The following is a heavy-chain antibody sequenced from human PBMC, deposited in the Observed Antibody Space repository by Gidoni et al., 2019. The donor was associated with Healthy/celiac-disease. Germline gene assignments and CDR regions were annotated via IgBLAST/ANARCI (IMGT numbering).Heavy chain of an antibody. J-gene: IGHJ4*02. V-gene: IGHV4-39*01. D-gene: IGHD6-13*01. CDR2: IYYSGST. Sequence: QLQLQESGPGLVKPSETLSLTCTVSGGSISSSSYYWGWIRQPPGKGLEWIGSIYYSGSTYYNPSLKSRVTISVDTSKNQFSLKLSSVTAADTAVYYCARQVAAAEKPYYFDYWGQGTLVTVSS. CDR1: GGSISSSSYY. CDR3: ARQVAAAEKPYYFDY.